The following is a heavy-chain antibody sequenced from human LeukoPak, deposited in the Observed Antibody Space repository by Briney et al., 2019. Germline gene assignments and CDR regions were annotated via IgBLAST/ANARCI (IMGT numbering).Heavy chain of an antibody. D-gene: IGHD1-1*01. V-gene: IGHV1-18*01. CDR2: ISAYNGNT. J-gene: IGHJ4*02. CDR1: GYTFTSYG. CDR3: ARVRGSRWNPTQY. Sequence: GASVKVSCRASGYTFTSYGIGWGGKPPGQGLEWMGWISAYNGNTNYAQKLQGRVTMTTDTSTSTAYMELRSLRSDDTAVYYCARVRGSRWNPTQYWGQGTLVTVSS.